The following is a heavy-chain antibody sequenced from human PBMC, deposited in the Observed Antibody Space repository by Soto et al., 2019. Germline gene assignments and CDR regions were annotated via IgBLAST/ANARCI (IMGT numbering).Heavy chain of an antibody. CDR2: ISYFGNI. CDR3: ARHGSTVDKEGAFDY. V-gene: IGHV4-59*08. J-gene: IGHJ4*02. Sequence: QVQLPESGPGLVKPSETLSLTCTVSGDSISPFSWSWVRQSPGKGLQCLGYISYFGNINYNPSLKSRVTISLHPSKNQFSRTLSSVTAADTAIYFCARHGSTVDKEGAFDYWSQGSLVTVSS. CDR1: GDSISPFS. D-gene: IGHD5-12*01.